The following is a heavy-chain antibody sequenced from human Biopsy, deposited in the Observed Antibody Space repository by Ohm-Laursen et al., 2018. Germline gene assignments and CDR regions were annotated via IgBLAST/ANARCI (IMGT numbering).Heavy chain of an antibody. D-gene: IGHD6-25*01. CDR2: ISVYNGNT. J-gene: IGHJ4*02. CDR1: GYTFTRYG. V-gene: IGHV1-18*01. CDR3: ARIAAAGWDDY. Sequence: ATEKISCKVSGYTFTRYGMSWVRQAPGQGFEWMGRISVYNGNTNYAQKFQGRITMTIDAATSTGYIDLRSLKSDDPAVYYCARIAAAGWDDYWGQGALVTVSS.